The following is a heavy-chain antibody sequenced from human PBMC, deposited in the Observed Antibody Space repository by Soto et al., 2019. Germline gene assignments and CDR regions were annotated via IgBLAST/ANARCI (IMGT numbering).Heavy chain of an antibody. CDR3: ARVLSGNKEWFDP. D-gene: IGHD3-10*01. V-gene: IGHV4-4*02. CDR1: GVSVTAGNL. CDR2: VVPDGST. Sequence: QVHLQESGPGLVKPWGTLSLTCAVSGVSVTAGNLWSWVRQSPGKGLEWIGEVVPDGSTNYNPSLKSRVTISLDKSQNHFSLILTSVTAADTALYYCARVLSGNKEWFDPWGQGTLVTVSS. J-gene: IGHJ5*02.